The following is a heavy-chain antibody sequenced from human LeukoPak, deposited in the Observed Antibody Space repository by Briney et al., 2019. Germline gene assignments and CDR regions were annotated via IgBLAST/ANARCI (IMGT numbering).Heavy chain of an antibody. CDR1: GFTFDDYG. CDR2: INWNGGST. CDR3: AREARAQTYYDILTGYYHRKAEYCFDY. J-gene: IGHJ4*02. D-gene: IGHD3-9*01. V-gene: IGHV3-20*04. Sequence: GGSLRLSCAASGFTFDDYGMSWVRQAPGKGLEWVSGINWNGGSTGYADSVKGRFTISRDNAKNSLYLQMNSLRAEDTALYYCAREARAQTYYDILTGYYHRKAEYCFDYWGQGTLVTVSS.